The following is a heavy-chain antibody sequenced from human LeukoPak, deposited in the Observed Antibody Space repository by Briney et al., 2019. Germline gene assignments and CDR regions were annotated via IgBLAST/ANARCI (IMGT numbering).Heavy chain of an antibody. CDR1: GYSISSGYY. CDR2: IYHSGST. V-gene: IGHV4-38-2*02. Sequence: PSETLSLTCTVSGYSISSGYYWGWIRQPPGKGLEWIGSIYHSGSTYYNPSLKSRVTISVDTSKNQFSLKLSSVTAADTAVYYCAREGWFGEGYFDYWGQGTLVTVSS. CDR3: AREGWFGEGYFDY. J-gene: IGHJ4*02. D-gene: IGHD3-10*01.